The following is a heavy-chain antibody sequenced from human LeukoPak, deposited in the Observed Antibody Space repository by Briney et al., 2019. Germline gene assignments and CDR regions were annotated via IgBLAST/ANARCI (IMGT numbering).Heavy chain of an antibody. CDR3: AKAAYGSGFANAFDI. CDR1: GFTFDDYA. J-gene: IGHJ3*02. CDR2: ISWNSGSI. V-gene: IGHV3-9*01. Sequence: GGSLRLSCAASGFTFDDYAMHWVRQAPGKGLEWVSGISWNSGSIGYADSVKGRFTISRDNAKNSLYLQMNSLRAEDTALYYCAKAAYGSGFANAFDIWGQGTMVTVSS. D-gene: IGHD3-10*01.